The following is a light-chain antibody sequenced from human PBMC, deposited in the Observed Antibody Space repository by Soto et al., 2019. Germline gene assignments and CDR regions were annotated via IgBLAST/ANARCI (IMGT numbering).Light chain of an antibody. V-gene: IGKV3-11*01. CDR2: DAS. J-gene: IGKJ1*01. CDR3: QEYFQWPPGM. Sequence: EIVLTQSPATLSLSPGERATLSCRATQSVRSSLAWYLQQPGQAPRLLIYDASKRATGIPARFSGSGSGTDFTLTISSLQSEDFALYYCQEYFQWPPGMFGPGTKVDIK. CDR1: QSVRSS.